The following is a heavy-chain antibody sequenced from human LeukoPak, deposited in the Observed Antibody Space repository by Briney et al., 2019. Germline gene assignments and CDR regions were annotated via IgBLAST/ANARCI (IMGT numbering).Heavy chain of an antibody. Sequence: ASVKVSCKASGYTFTSYAMHWVRQAPGQGLEWMGWISAYNGNTNYAQKLQGRVTMTTDTSTSTAYMELRSLRSDDTAVYYCARVPNTMVRGAADYWGQGTLVTVSS. CDR2: ISAYNGNT. V-gene: IGHV1-18*01. J-gene: IGHJ4*02. CDR3: ARVPNTMVRGAADY. CDR1: GYTFTSYA. D-gene: IGHD3-10*01.